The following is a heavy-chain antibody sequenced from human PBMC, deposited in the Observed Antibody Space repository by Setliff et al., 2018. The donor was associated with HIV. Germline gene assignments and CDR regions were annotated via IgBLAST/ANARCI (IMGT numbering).Heavy chain of an antibody. CDR2: IYYSFSGST. V-gene: IGHV4-38-2*01. J-gene: IGHJ4*02. D-gene: IGHD6-13*01. Sequence: SETLSLTCDVSGFSISSRYYWGWIRQSPGKGLEWIGSIYYSFSGSTYYNPSLKSRVTISVDTSKNQFSLKLRSVTAADTAVYYCASELQGHSSSWPNYWGQGTLVTVSS. CDR1: GFSISSRYY. CDR3: ASELQGHSSSWPNY.